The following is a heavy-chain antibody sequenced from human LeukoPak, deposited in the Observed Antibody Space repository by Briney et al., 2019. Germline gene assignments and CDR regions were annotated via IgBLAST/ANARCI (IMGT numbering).Heavy chain of an antibody. D-gene: IGHD5-18*01. Sequence: GGTLRLSCAASGFTFSSYWMHWVRQAPGKGLVWVSRIKSDGSTTTYADSVKGRFTISRDNAKNTLYLQMNSLRAEDTAVYYCARVVDTHFDYWGQGTLVTVSS. CDR1: GFTFSSYW. J-gene: IGHJ4*02. CDR3: ARVVDTHFDY. CDR2: IKSDGSTT. V-gene: IGHV3-74*01.